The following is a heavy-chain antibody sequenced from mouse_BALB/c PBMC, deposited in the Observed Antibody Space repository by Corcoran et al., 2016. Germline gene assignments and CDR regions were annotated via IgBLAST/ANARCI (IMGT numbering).Heavy chain of an antibody. CDR1: GYTFPNYG. CDR2: INTYTGEP. D-gene: IGHD1-1*01. Sequence: QIQLVQSGPELKKPGETVKISCKASGYTFPNYGMNWVKQAPGKGLKWMGWINTYTGEPTYADDFKGRFAFSLETSASTAYLQINNLKNEDTATYFCARDYYGSSPWFAYWGQGTLVTVSA. V-gene: IGHV9-3-1*01. CDR3: ARDYYGSSPWFAY. J-gene: IGHJ3*01.